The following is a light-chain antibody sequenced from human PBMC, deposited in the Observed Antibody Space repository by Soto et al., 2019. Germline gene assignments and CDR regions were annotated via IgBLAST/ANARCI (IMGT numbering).Light chain of an antibody. CDR3: TSYTSSSTYV. V-gene: IGLV2-14*01. CDR1: SIDVGDYNF. CDR2: EVS. Sequence: QSVLTQPASVSWSPGQSLTISCTGTSIDVGDYNFVSWYQQHPGKGPKLMIYEVSNRPSGVSNRFSGSKSGNTASLTISGLQAEDEADYYCTSYTSSSTYVFGTGTQVT. J-gene: IGLJ1*01.